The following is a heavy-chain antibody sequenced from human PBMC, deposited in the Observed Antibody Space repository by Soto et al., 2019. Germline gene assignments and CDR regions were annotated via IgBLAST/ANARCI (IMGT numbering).Heavy chain of an antibody. V-gene: IGHV4-39*01. Sequence: TLSLTCTVSGGSISSSSYYWGWIRQPPGKGLEWIGSIYYSGSTYYNPSLKSRVTISVDTSKNQFSLKLSSVTAADTAVYYCARLNWNFYYYYMDVWGKGTTVTVSS. CDR2: IYYSGST. D-gene: IGHD1-20*01. J-gene: IGHJ6*03. CDR1: GGSISSSSYY. CDR3: ARLNWNFYYYYMDV.